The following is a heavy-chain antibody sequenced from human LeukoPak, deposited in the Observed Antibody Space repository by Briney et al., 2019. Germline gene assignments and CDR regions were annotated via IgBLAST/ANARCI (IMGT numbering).Heavy chain of an antibody. J-gene: IGHJ4*02. V-gene: IGHV4-28*01. CDR1: GDSISSNYW. CDR2: IYYSGST. Sequence: SDTLSLTCAVSGDSISSNYWWSWIRQSPEKGLEWIGYIYYSGSTNYNPSLKSRVTISVDTSKNQFSLKLSSVTAADTAVYYCARLTYTSGNFDYWGQGTLVTVSS. CDR3: ARLTYTSGNFDY. D-gene: IGHD6-19*01.